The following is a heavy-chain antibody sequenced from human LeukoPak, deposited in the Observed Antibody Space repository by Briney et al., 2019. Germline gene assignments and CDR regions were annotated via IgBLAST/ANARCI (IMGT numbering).Heavy chain of an antibody. V-gene: IGHV3-7*01. Sequence: GGSLRLSCAASGFSFSSAWMSWVRQAPGKGLEWVANIKQDGSEKYYVDSVKGRFTISRDNAKNSLYLQMNSLRAEDTAVYYCARDAAAPDYWGQGTLVTVSS. CDR1: GFSFSSAW. J-gene: IGHJ4*02. CDR2: IKQDGSEK. CDR3: ARDAAAPDY. D-gene: IGHD2-2*01.